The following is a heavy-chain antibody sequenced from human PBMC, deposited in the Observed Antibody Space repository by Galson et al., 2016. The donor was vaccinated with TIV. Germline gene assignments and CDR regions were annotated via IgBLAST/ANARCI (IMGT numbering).Heavy chain of an antibody. V-gene: IGHV3-53*05. J-gene: IGHJ4*02. CDR2: IYTNGRT. D-gene: IGHD4/OR15-4a*01. CDR3: ARQNDYLYYFDY. CDR1: GVIVSNNY. Sequence: SLRLSCAASGVIVSNNYMSWVRQAPRKGLEWISVIYTNGRTFYADSVKGRFTISRDNSKNTLYLQMNSLRPEDTALYYCARQNDYLYYFDYWGQGTLVTVSS.